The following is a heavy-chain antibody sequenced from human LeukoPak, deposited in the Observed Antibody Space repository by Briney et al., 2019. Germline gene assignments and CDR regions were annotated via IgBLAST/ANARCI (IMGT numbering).Heavy chain of an antibody. Sequence: SETLSLTCAVYGGSFSGYYWSWIRQPPGKGLEWIGEIKHSGSTNYNPSLKSRVTISVDTSKNQFSLKLSSVTAADTAVYYCARGGYSYGFGYYYYGMDVWGQGTTVTVSS. J-gene: IGHJ6*02. CDR3: ARGGYSYGFGYYYYGMDV. D-gene: IGHD5-18*01. V-gene: IGHV4-34*01. CDR1: GGSFSGYY. CDR2: IKHSGST.